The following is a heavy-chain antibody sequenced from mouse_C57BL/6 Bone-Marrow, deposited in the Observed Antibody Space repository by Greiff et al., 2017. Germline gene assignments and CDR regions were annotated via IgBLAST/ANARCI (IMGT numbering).Heavy chain of an antibody. J-gene: IGHJ3*01. CDR3: ARPTVGAPVAY. CDR1: GYTFTSYW. V-gene: IGHV1-64*01. CDR2: IHPNSGST. Sequence: QVQLQQPGAELVKPGASVKLSCKASGYTFTSYWMHWVKQRPGQGLEWIGMIHPNSGSTNYNAKFKSKATLTVDKSSSTAYMQLSSLTSEDSAVYYCARPTVGAPVAYWGQGTLVTVSA. D-gene: IGHD1-1*01.